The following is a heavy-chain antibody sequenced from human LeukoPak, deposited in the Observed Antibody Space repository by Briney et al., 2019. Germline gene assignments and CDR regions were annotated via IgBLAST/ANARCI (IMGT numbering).Heavy chain of an antibody. Sequence: SVKVSCKASGGTFSSYAIIWVRQAPGQGLEWMGRIIPILGIANYAQKFQGRVTITADKSTSTAYMELSSLRSEDTAVYYCARVTYYYDSSGYYDDYWGQGTLVTVSS. D-gene: IGHD3-22*01. V-gene: IGHV1-69*04. CDR2: IIPILGIA. CDR3: ARVTYYYDSSGYYDDY. CDR1: GGTFSSYA. J-gene: IGHJ4*02.